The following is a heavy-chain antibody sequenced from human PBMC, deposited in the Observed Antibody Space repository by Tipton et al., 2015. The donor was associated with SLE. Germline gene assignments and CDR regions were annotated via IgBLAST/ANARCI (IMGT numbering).Heavy chain of an antibody. CDR2: TWYDGGNK. CDR1: GFSFSNYA. V-gene: IGHV3-33*03. D-gene: IGHD6-19*01. Sequence: SLRLSCAASGFSFSNYAMHWVRQAPGKGLEWVAVTWYDGGNKYYADSVKGRFTISRDNSKKTLYLQMHTVRVENTAVYFCAKDQQWPSSIDYWGQGILVTVSS. J-gene: IGHJ4*02. CDR3: AKDQQWPSSIDY.